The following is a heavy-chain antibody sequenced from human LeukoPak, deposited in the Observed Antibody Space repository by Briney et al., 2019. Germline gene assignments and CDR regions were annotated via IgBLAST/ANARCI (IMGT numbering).Heavy chain of an antibody. Sequence: PGGSLRLSCAASGFTFSSYAMSWVRQAPGKGLEWVSAISGSGGSTYYADSVKGRFTISRDNSKNTLHLQMNSLRAEDTAVYYCAKAITMVRGVITPRDYFDYWGQGTLVTVSS. CDR1: GFTFSSYA. V-gene: IGHV3-23*01. D-gene: IGHD3-10*01. CDR3: AKAITMVRGVITPRDYFDY. CDR2: ISGSGGST. J-gene: IGHJ4*02.